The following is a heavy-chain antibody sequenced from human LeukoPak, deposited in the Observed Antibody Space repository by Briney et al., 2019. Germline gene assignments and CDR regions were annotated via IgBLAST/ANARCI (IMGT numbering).Heavy chain of an antibody. J-gene: IGHJ4*02. Sequence: GSPRPSFATSWLNLSGSAIDRVRQAFGEGPELGCRIKTKPNNYATAYAASVKGRFTVSRDDSKNTAYLQMNSLKTEDTAVYYCTRLRDGYNYHFDYWGQGALVTVSS. CDR2: IKTKPNNYAT. CDR1: WLNLSGSA. CDR3: TRLRDGYNYHFDY. V-gene: IGHV3-73*01. D-gene: IGHD5-24*01.